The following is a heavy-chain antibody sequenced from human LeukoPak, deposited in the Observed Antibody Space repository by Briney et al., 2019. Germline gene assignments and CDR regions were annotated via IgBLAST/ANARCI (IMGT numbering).Heavy chain of an antibody. CDR2: ISSSSSYI. V-gene: IGHV3-21*01. CDR1: GFTFSSYS. J-gene: IGHJ4*02. CDR3: ATEVGDGTVTTWGNDY. Sequence: GGSLRLSCAASGFTFSSYSMNWVRQAPGKGLEWVSSISSSSSYIYYADSVKGRFTISRDNAKNSLYLQMNSLRAEDTAVYYCATEVGDGTVTTWGNDYWGQGTLVTISS. D-gene: IGHD4-17*01.